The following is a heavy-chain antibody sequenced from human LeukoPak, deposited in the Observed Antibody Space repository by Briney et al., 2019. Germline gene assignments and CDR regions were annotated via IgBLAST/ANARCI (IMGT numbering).Heavy chain of an antibody. D-gene: IGHD6-19*01. CDR2: INHSGST. CDR3: ARGFLSVAGYYYYGMDV. V-gene: IGHV4-34*01. CDR1: GGSLSGYY. J-gene: IGHJ6*02. Sequence: PSETLSLTCAVYGGSLSGYYWSWIRQPPGKGLEWIGEINHSGSTNYNPSLKSRVTISVDTSKNQFSLKLSSVTAADTAVYYCARGFLSVAGYYYYGMDVWGQGTTVTVSS.